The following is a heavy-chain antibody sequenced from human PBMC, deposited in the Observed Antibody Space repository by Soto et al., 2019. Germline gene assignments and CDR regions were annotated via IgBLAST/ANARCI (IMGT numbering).Heavy chain of an antibody. CDR3: ARGVYSSSAIGAPYYFDY. Sequence: GASVKVSCKASGGTFSSYAISWVRQAPGQGLEWMGGIIPIFGTANYAQKFQGRVTITADESTSTAYMELSSLRSEDTAVYYCARGVYSSSAIGAPYYFDYWGQGTLVTVSS. J-gene: IGHJ4*02. CDR1: GGTFSSYA. D-gene: IGHD6-6*01. V-gene: IGHV1-69*13. CDR2: IIPIFGTA.